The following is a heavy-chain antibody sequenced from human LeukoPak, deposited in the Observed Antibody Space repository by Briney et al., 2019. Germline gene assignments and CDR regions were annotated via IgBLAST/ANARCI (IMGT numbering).Heavy chain of an antibody. CDR2: INPSGGSA. CDR3: ARAIERGRRFDY. Sequence: GASVKVSCGTSGYTFTTYYVHWVRQAPGQGLEWMGVINPSGGSASYAQNFQGRVAMTRDTSTSTVDMELSSLISDDTAIYYCARAIERGRRFDYWGQGTLVTVSS. D-gene: IGHD5-24*01. CDR1: GYTFTTYY. V-gene: IGHV1-46*01. J-gene: IGHJ4*02.